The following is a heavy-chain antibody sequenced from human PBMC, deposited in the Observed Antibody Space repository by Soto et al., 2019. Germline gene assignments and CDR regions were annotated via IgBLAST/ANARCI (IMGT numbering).Heavy chain of an antibody. J-gene: IGHJ4*02. Sequence: QVQVVESGGGVVQPGRSLRLSCVASGFTFSAYGMHWVRQAPGKGLEWVAVISYDGSNKYYADSVKGRFTISRDNSKNTLYLQMNSLRPEDTAVHYCAKDTNGYDFGYWGQGTLVTVSS. CDR3: AKDTNGYDFGY. V-gene: IGHV3-30*18. CDR1: GFTFSAYG. D-gene: IGHD5-12*01. CDR2: ISYDGSNK.